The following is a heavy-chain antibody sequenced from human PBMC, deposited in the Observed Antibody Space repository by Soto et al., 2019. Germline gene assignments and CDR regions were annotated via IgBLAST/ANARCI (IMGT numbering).Heavy chain of an antibody. D-gene: IGHD2-8*01. Sequence: QVQLQESGPGLVKPSQTLSLTCSVSGGSISSGGYYWSWVRQHPGKGLEWIGYIYSSGSTYHNPSIESRVYISIDTSKNHFALKLTAGTGADTAVNFCARGTYTDGHAMDLWGQGTLVNAAS. V-gene: IGHV4-31*03. CDR3: ARGTYTDGHAMDL. CDR1: GGSISSGGYY. J-gene: IGHJ1*01. CDR2: IYSSGST.